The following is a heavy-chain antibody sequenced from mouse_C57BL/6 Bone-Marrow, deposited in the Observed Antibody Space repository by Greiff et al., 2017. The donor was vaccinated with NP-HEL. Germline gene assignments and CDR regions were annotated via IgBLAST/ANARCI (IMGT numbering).Heavy chain of an antibody. CDR1: GYTFTSYW. D-gene: IGHD1-1*01. J-gene: IGHJ1*03. Sequence: QVQLQQPGAELVRPGSSVKLSCKASGYTFTSYWMDWVKQRPGQGLEWIGNIYPSDSETHYNQKFKDKATLTVDKSSSTAYMQLSSLTSGESAVYYGAKRRAYYGSSYWYFDVWGTGTTVTVSS. V-gene: IGHV1-61*01. CDR3: AKRRAYYGSSYWYFDV. CDR2: IYPSDSET.